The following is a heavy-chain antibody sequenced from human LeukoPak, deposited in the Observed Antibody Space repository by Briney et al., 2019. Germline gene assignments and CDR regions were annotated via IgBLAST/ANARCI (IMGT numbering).Heavy chain of an antibody. CDR3: ASGDSSSDPYFDY. J-gene: IGHJ4*02. CDR1: GYTFTGYY. D-gene: IGHD6-13*01. CDR2: INPNSVGT. V-gene: IGHV1-2*02. Sequence: GSSVKVSCKASGYTFTGYYMHWVRQAPGQGLEWMGWINPNSVGTNYAQKFQGRVTMTRDTSISTAYMELSRLRSDDTAGYYCASGDSSSDPYFDYWGQGTLVTVSS.